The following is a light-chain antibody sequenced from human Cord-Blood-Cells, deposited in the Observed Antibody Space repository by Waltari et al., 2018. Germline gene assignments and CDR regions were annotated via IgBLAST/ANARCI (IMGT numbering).Light chain of an antibody. CDR3: SSYAGSNNLV. Sequence: QSALTQPPSASGSPGQSVTIPCTGTSSDGGGYTYVSWYQQHPGKAPKLMIYEVSKRPSGVPDRFSGSKSGNTASLTVSGLQAEDEADYYCSSYAGSNNLVFGGGTKLTVL. V-gene: IGLV2-8*01. J-gene: IGLJ3*02. CDR1: SSDGGGYTY. CDR2: EVS.